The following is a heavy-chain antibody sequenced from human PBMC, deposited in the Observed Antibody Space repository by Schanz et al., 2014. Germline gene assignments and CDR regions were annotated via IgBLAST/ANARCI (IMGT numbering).Heavy chain of an antibody. J-gene: IGHJ4*02. CDR3: ARDRRFFDRDDLYYFDS. CDR1: GYTFTSHG. D-gene: IGHD3-3*01. CDR2: ISAYNGNT. V-gene: IGHV1-18*01. Sequence: QVQLVQSGAEVKKPGASVKVSCKASGYTFTSHGISWVRQAPGQGLEWMGWISAYNGNTKYPQKLQGRVTMTTDTSTSTAYMALTDLRSDDTAVYYCARDRRFFDRDDLYYFDSWGQGTLVTVSS.